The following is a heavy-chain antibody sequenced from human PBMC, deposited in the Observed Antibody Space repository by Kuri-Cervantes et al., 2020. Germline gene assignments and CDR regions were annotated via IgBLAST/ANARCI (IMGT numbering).Heavy chain of an antibody. CDR2: IYYSGST. J-gene: IGHJ3*02. V-gene: IGHV4-31*03. CDR1: GGSISSGGYY. CDR3: ATGQHGCRSTSCHAFDI. D-gene: IGHD2-2*01. Sequence: SETLSLTCTVSGGSISSGGYYWSWIRQHPGKGLEWIGYIYYSGSTYYNPSLKSRVTISVDTSKNQFSLKLSSVTAADTAVYYCATGQHGCRSTSCHAFDIWGQGTMVTVSS.